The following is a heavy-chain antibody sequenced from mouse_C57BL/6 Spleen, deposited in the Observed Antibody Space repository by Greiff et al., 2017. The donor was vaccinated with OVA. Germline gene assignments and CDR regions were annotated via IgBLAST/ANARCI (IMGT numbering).Heavy chain of an antibody. CDR2: IDPEIGGT. V-gene: IGHV1-15*01. Sequence: QVQLQQSGAELVRPGASVTLSCKASGYTFTDYEMHWVKQTPVPGLGWIGAIDPEIGGTAYNQKFKGKAILTADKSSSTAYMELRSLTSEDSAVYYCTRSGLLYFDYWGQGTTLTVSS. CDR3: TRSGLLYFDY. J-gene: IGHJ2*01. D-gene: IGHD1-1*01. CDR1: GYTFTDYE.